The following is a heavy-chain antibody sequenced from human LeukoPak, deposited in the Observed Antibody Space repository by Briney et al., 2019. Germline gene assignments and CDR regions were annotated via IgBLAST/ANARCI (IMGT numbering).Heavy chain of an antibody. D-gene: IGHD3-22*01. CDR1: GFTFSSYA. Sequence: PGGSLRLSCAASGFTFSSYAMHWVRQAPGKGLEWVALIPYDGSNKYYADSVKGRFTVSRDNSKNTLYLQMNSLRAEDTAVYYCARVHPGGITMIVPRSDAFDIWGQGTMVTVSS. CDR3: ARVHPGGITMIVPRSDAFDI. V-gene: IGHV3-30*04. J-gene: IGHJ3*02. CDR2: IPYDGSNK.